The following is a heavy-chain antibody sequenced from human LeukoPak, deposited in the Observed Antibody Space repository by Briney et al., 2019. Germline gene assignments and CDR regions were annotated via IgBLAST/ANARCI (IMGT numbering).Heavy chain of an antibody. V-gene: IGHV4-4*07. CDR3: ARGGKATVVTV. CDR1: GGSISSYY. D-gene: IGHD4-23*01. Sequence: SETLSLTCTVSGGSISSYYWSWIRQPAGKGLEWIGRIYSSGSTNYNPSLKSRVTMSVDTSRNQFSLKLSSVTAADTAVYYCARGGKATVVTVWGQGTLVTVSS. J-gene: IGHJ4*02. CDR2: IYSSGST.